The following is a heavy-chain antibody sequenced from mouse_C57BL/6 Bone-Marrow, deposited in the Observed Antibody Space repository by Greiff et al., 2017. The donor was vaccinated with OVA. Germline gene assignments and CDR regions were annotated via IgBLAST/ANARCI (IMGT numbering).Heavy chain of an antibody. CDR2: IDPENGDT. CDR1: GFNIKDDY. CDR3: TGYYSNYGDAMDY. D-gene: IGHD2-5*01. Sequence: EVKLVESGAELVRPGASVKLSCTASGFNIKDDYMHWVKQRPEQGLEWIGWIDPENGDTEYASKFQGKATITADTSSNTAYLQLSSLTSEDTAVYYCTGYYSNYGDAMDYWGQGTSVTVSS. J-gene: IGHJ4*01. V-gene: IGHV14-4*01.